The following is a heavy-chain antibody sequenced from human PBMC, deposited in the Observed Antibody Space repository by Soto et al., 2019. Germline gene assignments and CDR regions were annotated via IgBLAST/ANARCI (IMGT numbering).Heavy chain of an antibody. CDR1: GGSISSGAYY. D-gene: IGHD3-10*01. CDR3: ARDAGDRGDLDY. CDR2: IYYSGST. J-gene: IGHJ4*02. Sequence: QVQLQESGPGLVKPSQTLSLTCTVSGGSISSGAYYWRWIRQHPGTALEWIGYIYYSGSTFYNPSLKSGVTISVETSMNQFSVKLNSVTAADTAVYYCARDAGDRGDLDYWGQGTLVTVSS. V-gene: IGHV4-31*03.